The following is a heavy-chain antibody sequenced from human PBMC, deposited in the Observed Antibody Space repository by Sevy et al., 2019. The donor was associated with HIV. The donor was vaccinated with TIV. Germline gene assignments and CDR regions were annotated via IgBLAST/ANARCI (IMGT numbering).Heavy chain of an antibody. V-gene: IGHV3-66*01. D-gene: IGHD5-18*01. CDR3: ARGKSGYGYALNY. CDR1: GFTFSGYC. Sequence: GGSLRLSCAASGFTFSGYCMSWVRQAPGKGLEGVSVIYSDETTYHADSVKDRFTISRDNSKNMLYLQMSSLRAEDTAIYYCARGKSGYGYALNYWGQGTLVTVSS. CDR2: IYSDETT. J-gene: IGHJ4*02.